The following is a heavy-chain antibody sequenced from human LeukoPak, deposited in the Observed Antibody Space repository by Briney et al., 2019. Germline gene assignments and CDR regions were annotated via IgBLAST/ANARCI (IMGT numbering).Heavy chain of an antibody. J-gene: IGHJ3*02. CDR2: IYYTGSP. CDR3: ARNCSGGSCYSDAFDI. D-gene: IGHD2-15*01. V-gene: IGHV4-39*02. CDR1: GASISSSNYY. Sequence: PSGTLSLTCTVSGASISSSNYYWGWIRQPPGKGLEWIGTIYYTGSPYYNPSLRGRVSMSVDKSKNHVSLNLNSVTAADTAVYYCARNCSGGSCYSDAFDIWGQGTTVTVS.